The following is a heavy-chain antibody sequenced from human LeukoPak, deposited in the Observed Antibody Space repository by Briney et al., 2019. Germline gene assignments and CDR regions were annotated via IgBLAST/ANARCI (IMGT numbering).Heavy chain of an antibody. J-gene: IGHJ4*02. D-gene: IGHD6-13*01. CDR1: GYTHY. CDR3: ATLGDGSSDIDY. CDR2: ISPSGGST. Sequence: ASVKISCKASGYTHYMHWVRQAPGQGLEWMGIISPSGGSTDYAQKFKGRVTMTRDTSTITVYMDLSSLTSEDTAVYYCATLGDGSSDIDYWGQGTLVTVSS. V-gene: IGHV1-46*01.